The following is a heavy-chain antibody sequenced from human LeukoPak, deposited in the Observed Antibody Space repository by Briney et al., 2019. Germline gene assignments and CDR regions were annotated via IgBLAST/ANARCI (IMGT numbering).Heavy chain of an antibody. J-gene: IGHJ5*02. CDR1: GFTLTKLS. CDR2: FDPEDGET. D-gene: IGHD2-21*01. Sequence: ASVKVSCKVSGFTLTKLSMHWVRQAPGQGLEWMGGFDPEDGETIYAQKFQGRVTMTADTSTDTAYMELGSLGSEDTAVFYCATVRRGGAPLFPWGQGTLVTVSS. CDR3: ATVRRGGAPLFP. V-gene: IGHV1-24*01.